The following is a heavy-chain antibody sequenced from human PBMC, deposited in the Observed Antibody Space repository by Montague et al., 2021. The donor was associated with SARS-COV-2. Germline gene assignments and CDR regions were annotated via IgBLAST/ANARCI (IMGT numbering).Heavy chain of an antibody. V-gene: IGHV4/OR15-8*01. J-gene: IGHJ4*02. CDR2: IFHSGTA. CDR1: GDSISSHHW. CDR3: ARQAHGLADYFDS. D-gene: IGHD3-10*01. Sequence: SETLSLTCVIYGDSISSHHWWPFVRQSPGRGPEWMGDIFHSGTANYNPSLKRRITFSVDKSKNQFSLKITSVTAADTPFYYCARQAHGLADYFDSWGQGTLVTVSS.